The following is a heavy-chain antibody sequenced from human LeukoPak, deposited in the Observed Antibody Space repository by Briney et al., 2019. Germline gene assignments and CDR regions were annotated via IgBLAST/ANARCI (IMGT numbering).Heavy chain of an antibody. Sequence: ASVKVSCKASGGTFSNYAISWVRQAPGQGLEWMGGIIPIFGTANYAQKFQGRVTITADESTSTAYMELSSLRSEDTAVYYCTRDSRAYSSGWSSDYWGQGTLVTVSS. CDR1: GGTFSNYA. CDR3: TRDSRAYSSGWSSDY. V-gene: IGHV1-69*01. J-gene: IGHJ4*02. D-gene: IGHD6-19*01. CDR2: IIPIFGTA.